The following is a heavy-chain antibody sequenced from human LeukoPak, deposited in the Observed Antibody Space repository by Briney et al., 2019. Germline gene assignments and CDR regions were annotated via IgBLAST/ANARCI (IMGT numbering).Heavy chain of an antibody. J-gene: IGHJ4*02. D-gene: IGHD5-12*01. CDR1: GYTFSVEG. CDR3: ERSQGNSAYYLKFDY. V-gene: IGHV1-18*01. Sequence: ASVKLSCDVSGYTFSVEGISWVRQAPGQGLEWMGWISAYNGNTNYAQKVQGRVTMTTDTSTSTAYMELRSLRSDDTAVYYVERSQGNSAYYLKFDYWGQGTLVTVSS. CDR2: ISAYNGNT.